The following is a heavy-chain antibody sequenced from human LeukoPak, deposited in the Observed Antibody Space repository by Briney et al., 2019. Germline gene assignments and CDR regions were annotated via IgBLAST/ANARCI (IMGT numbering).Heavy chain of an antibody. CDR1: GGSFCGYY. J-gene: IGHJ4*02. CDR3: TRPYYYDSSGSPDY. Sequence: PSETLSLTCAVYGGSFCGYYWSWIRQPPGKGLEWIGEINHSGSTNYNPSLKSRVTISVDTSKNQFSLKLSSVTAADTAVYYCTRPYYYDSSGSPDYWGQGTLVTVSS. CDR2: INHSGST. D-gene: IGHD3-22*01. V-gene: IGHV4-34*01.